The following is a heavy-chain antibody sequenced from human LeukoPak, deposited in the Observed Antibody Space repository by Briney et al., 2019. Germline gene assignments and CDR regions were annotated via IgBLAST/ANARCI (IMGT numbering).Heavy chain of an antibody. J-gene: IGHJ4*02. Sequence: PGGSLRLSCAASGFTFSSYWMSWDRQAPGKGLEWVANIKQDGSEKYYVDSVKGRFTISRDNAKNSLYLQMNSLRAEDTAVCYCARIYTDIAAADYWGQGTLVTVSS. CDR2: IKQDGSEK. CDR3: ARIYTDIAAADY. V-gene: IGHV3-7*03. CDR1: GFTFSSYW. D-gene: IGHD6-13*01.